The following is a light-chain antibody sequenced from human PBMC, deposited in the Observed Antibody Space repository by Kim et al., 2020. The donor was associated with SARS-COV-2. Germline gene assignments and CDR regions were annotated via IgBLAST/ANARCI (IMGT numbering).Light chain of an antibody. CDR3: QAWDSSTYYV. V-gene: IGLV3-1*01. J-gene: IGLJ1*01. CDR2: QDS. CDR1: KSGDKY. Sequence: SYELTQPPSVSVSPGQTASITCSGDKSGDKYACWYQQKPGQSPVLVISQDSKRPSGIPERFFGSNSGNTATLTISGTQAMDEADYYCQAWDSSTYYVFGTGTKVTVL.